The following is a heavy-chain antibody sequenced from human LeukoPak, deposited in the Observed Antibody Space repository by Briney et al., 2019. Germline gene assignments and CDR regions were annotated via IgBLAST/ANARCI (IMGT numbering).Heavy chain of an antibody. CDR1: GFTFSSYG. J-gene: IGHJ4*02. CDR3: AKDPYSDFWSGYYFFDY. CDR2: VSGSGGFT. Sequence: QPGGSLRLSCAASGFTFSSYGMHWVRQAPGKGLEWVSGVSGSGGFTYYADSVKGRFTISRDNSKNTLYMQMSSLRAEDTALYYCAKDPYSDFWSGYYFFDYWGQGTLATVSS. D-gene: IGHD3-3*01. V-gene: IGHV3-23*01.